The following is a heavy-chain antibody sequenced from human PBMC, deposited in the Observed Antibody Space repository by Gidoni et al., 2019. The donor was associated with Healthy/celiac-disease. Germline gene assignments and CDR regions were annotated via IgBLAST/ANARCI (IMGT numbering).Heavy chain of an antibody. CDR3: ARAGELFFFDY. V-gene: IGHV3-30-3*01. Sequence: QVQLVESGGGVVQPGRSLSPSCSASGFTFSSYAMHWVRQAPGKGLEWVAVISYDGSNKYYADSVKGRFTISRDNSKNTLYLQMNSLRAEDTAVYYCARAGELFFFDYWGQGTLVTVSS. CDR1: GFTFSSYA. CDR2: ISYDGSNK. J-gene: IGHJ4*02. D-gene: IGHD3-16*01.